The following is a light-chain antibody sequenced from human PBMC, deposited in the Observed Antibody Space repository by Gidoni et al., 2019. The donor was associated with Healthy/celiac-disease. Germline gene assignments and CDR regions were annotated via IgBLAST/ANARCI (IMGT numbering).Light chain of an antibody. CDR3: QAWDSSTVV. J-gene: IGLJ2*01. CDR1: KLGDKY. Sequence: SYELTHPPSVSVSPGQTASITCSGDKLGDKYACWYQQKPGQSPVLVIYQDSKRPSGIPERFSGSNSGNTATLTISGTQAMDEADYYCQAWDSSTVVFGGGTKLNVL. V-gene: IGLV3-1*01. CDR2: QDS.